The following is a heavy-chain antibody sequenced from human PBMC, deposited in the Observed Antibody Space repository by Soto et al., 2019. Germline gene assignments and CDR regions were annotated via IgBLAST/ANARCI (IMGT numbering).Heavy chain of an antibody. J-gene: IGHJ6*02. CDR2: IYSGGST. CDR3: ASVSIAVAGIGFSYNYYGMDV. Sequence: PGGSLRLSCAASGFTVSSNYMSWVRQAPGKGLEWVSVIYSGGSTYYADSVKGRLTISRDNSKNTLYLQMNSLRAEDTAVYYCASVSIAVAGIGFSYNYYGMDVWGQGTTVTVSS. CDR1: GFTVSSNY. V-gene: IGHV3-53*01. D-gene: IGHD6-19*01.